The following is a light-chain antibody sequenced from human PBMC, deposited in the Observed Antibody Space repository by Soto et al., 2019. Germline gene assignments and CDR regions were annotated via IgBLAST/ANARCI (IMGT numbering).Light chain of an antibody. Sequence: DIQITQSPSSVSASVGDRVTITFRASQGISSWLAWYQQKPGKAPKLLIYKASTLKSGVPSRFSGSGSGTEFTLTISSLQSDDFATYYCQQYTTYWTFGQGTKVDIK. J-gene: IGKJ1*01. V-gene: IGKV1-5*03. CDR2: KAS. CDR1: QGISSW. CDR3: QQYTTYWT.